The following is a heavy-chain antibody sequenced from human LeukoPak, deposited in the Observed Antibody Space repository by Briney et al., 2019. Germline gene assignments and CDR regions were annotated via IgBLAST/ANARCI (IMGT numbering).Heavy chain of an antibody. CDR2: IRYDGSNK. D-gene: IGHD3-9*01. Sequence: PGGSLRLSCAASGFTFSSYGMHWVRQAPGKGLERVAFIRYDGSNKYYADSVKGRFTISRDNSKNTLYLQMNSLRAEDTAVCYCAKEETQLRYFDWLRPFDYWGQGTLVTVSS. V-gene: IGHV3-30*02. CDR3: AKEETQLRYFDWLRPFDY. J-gene: IGHJ4*02. CDR1: GFTFSSYG.